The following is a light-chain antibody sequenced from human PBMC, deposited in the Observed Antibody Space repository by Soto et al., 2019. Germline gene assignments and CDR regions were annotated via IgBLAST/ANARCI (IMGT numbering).Light chain of an antibody. V-gene: IGKV3-20*01. CDR3: QQYGSSGT. J-gene: IGKJ1*01. CDR1: QSVSNNY. Sequence: DIVLTQSPGTLSLSPGERATLSCRASQSVSNNYLAWYQQKPGQAPRLLIYGASNSATGIPDRFSGSGSGTDFTLTISRLEPEVFAVYYCQQYGSSGTFGHGTKGQSK. CDR2: GAS.